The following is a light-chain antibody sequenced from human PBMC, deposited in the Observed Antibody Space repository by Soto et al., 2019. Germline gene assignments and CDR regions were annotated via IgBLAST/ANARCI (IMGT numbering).Light chain of an antibody. Sequence: EIVLTQSPATLSLSPGERATLSCRASQSVSNYLAWYQQKPGQAPRLLIYDASNRATGIPARFSGSGSGTDFTLTISSLEPEDFAVYYCQHRSNLPPITFGQGTRLEIK. CDR1: QSVSNY. CDR2: DAS. CDR3: QHRSNLPPIT. J-gene: IGKJ5*01. V-gene: IGKV3-11*01.